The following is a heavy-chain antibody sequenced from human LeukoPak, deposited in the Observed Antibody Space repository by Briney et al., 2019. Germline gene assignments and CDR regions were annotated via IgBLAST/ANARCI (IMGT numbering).Heavy chain of an antibody. J-gene: IGHJ3*02. D-gene: IGHD2-2*01. CDR1: GFTFSSYS. CDR2: ISSSSSYI. CDR3: ARGPVVPAAIGAFDI. Sequence: AGGSLRLSCAASGFTFSSYSMNWVRRAPGKGLEWVSSISSSSSYIYYADSVKGRFTISRDNAKNSLYLQMNSLRAEDTAVYYCARGPVVPAAIGAFDIWGQGTMVTVSS. V-gene: IGHV3-21*01.